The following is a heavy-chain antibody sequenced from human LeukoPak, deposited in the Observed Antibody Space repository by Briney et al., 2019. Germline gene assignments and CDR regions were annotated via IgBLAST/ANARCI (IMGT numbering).Heavy chain of an antibody. CDR2: TYYRSKWYN. CDR3: AGRPGSYESGHGDDF. D-gene: IGHD3-3*01. J-gene: IGHJ4*02. V-gene: IGHV6-1*01. Sequence: SQTLSLTCAISGDSVSSNSAAWNWIRQSPSRGLEWLGRTYYRSKWYNDYAVSVKSRITINPDTSKNQFSLQLNSVTAADTAVYYCAGRPGSYESGHGDDFWGRGTLVTVSS. CDR1: GDSVSSNSAA.